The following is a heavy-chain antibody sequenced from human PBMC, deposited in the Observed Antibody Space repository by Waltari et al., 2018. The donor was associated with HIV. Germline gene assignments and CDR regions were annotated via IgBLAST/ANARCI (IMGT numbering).Heavy chain of an antibody. CDR3: AKELRFLSRYFGMDV. CDR2: IRHDGSNK. Sequence: QVQLVESGGGVVQPGGSLRLSCAASEFTFSSYGRHGVRQAPGKGLEWVAFIRHDGSNKDYADSVKGRFTITRDNPKNTLYLQMNSLRAEDTAMYYCAKELRFLSRYFGMDVWGQGTTVTVSS. CDR1: EFTFSSYG. D-gene: IGHD3-3*01. J-gene: IGHJ6*02. V-gene: IGHV3-30*02.